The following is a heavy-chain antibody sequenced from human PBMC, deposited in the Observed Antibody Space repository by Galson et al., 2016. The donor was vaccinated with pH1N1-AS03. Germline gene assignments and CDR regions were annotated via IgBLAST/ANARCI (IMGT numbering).Heavy chain of an antibody. J-gene: IGHJ3*02. D-gene: IGHD6-19*01. CDR1: GFTFRTFS. CDR2: ISDNGINT. Sequence: SLRLSCAASGFTFRTFSIYWVRQAPGKGLEYVSGISDNGINTYYADPVKARFTISRDKSKNTVYLQMSSLRTEDTAVYYCIKEGNRLQSRGADAFDIWGRGTTVT. V-gene: IGHV3-64D*06. CDR3: IKEGNRLQSRGADAFDI.